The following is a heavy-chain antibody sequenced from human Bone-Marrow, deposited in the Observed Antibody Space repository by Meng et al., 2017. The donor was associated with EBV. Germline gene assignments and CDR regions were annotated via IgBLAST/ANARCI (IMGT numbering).Heavy chain of an antibody. V-gene: IGHV1-2*06. J-gene: IGHJ4*02. CDR3: ARDGDMPVAAD. D-gene: IGHD6-19*01. CDR1: GYTFTGYY. Sequence: QVQLVQSGAEVKKPGASVKVSCKASGYTFTGYYMHWGRQAPGQGLEWMGRIKSESGGTHYAQTFQGRITMTRDTSISTAYMELTSLRSDDTAMYYCARDGDMPVAADWGQGTLVTVSS. CDR2: IKSESGGT.